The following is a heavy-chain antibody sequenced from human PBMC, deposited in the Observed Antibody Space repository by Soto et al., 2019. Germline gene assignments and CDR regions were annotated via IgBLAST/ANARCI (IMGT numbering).Heavy chain of an antibody. CDR3: ARVVRYSLLGYYYYMDV. J-gene: IGHJ6*03. D-gene: IGHD3-9*01. Sequence: QVQLVQSGAEVKKPGSSVKVSCKASGGTFSSYTISWVRQAPGQGLEWMGRIIPILGIANYAQKFQGRVTITADKATSTAYMELSSLRSEDTAVYYCARVVRYSLLGYYYYMDVWGKGTTVTV. CDR2: IIPILGIA. V-gene: IGHV1-69*02. CDR1: GGTFSSYT.